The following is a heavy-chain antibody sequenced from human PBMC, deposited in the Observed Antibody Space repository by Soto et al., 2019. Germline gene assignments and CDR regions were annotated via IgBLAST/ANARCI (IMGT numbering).Heavy chain of an antibody. V-gene: IGHV4-34*01. Sequence: PSETLSLTCAVYGGSFSGYYWSWIRQPPGKGLEWIGEINHSGSTNYNPSLKSRVTISVDTSKNQFSLKLSSVAAADTAVYYCARGSTMIVVGGIGDRDYFDYWGQGTLVTVS. CDR3: ARGSTMIVVGGIGDRDYFDY. CDR2: INHSGST. J-gene: IGHJ4*02. CDR1: GGSFSGYY. D-gene: IGHD3-22*01.